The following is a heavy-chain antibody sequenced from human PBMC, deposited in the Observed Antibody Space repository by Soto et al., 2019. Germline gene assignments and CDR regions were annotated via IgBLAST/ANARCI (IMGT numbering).Heavy chain of an antibody. D-gene: IGHD5-12*01. CDR2: IFSSDDK. J-gene: IGHJ4*02. CDR1: GFSLNTDGMG. V-gene: IGHV2-26*01. CDR3: ARIRGYDSLVPVDY. Sequence: QVTLKEAGPVLVKPTETLTLTCTVSGFSLNTDGMGVSWILPPPGKALEWLAQIFSSDDKSYRATLKSRLSISKDSSCIQVVFSVTNMDPVDTATYYCARIRGYDSLVPVDYWGQGILVTVSS.